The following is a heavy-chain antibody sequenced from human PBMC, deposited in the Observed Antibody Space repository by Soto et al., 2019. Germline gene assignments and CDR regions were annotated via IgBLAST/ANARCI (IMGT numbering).Heavy chain of an antibody. Sequence: GESVKISCKGSGYSFTSYWISWVRQMPGKGLEWMGRIDPSDSYTNYSPSFQGHVTISADKSISTAYLQWSSLKASDTAMYYCAMAYYDFWSGYYTAPDAFDIWGQGTMVTVSS. CDR2: IDPSDSYT. D-gene: IGHD3-3*01. CDR3: AMAYYDFWSGYYTAPDAFDI. V-gene: IGHV5-10-1*01. CDR1: GYSFTSYW. J-gene: IGHJ3*02.